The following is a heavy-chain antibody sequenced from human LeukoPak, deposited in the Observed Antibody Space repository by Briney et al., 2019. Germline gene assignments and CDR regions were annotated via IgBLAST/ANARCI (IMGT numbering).Heavy chain of an antibody. CDR3: ARDPADLNRDAFDI. Sequence: GSLRLSCAASGVTFSSYSMNWVRQAPGKWREWVSSISSSSSYIYYADSVKGRFTISRDNAKNSLYLQMNNLRAEDTAVYYCARDPADLNRDAFDIWGQGTMVTVSS. CDR2: ISSSSSYI. V-gene: IGHV3-21*01. CDR1: GVTFSSYS. J-gene: IGHJ3*02. D-gene: IGHD1-14*01.